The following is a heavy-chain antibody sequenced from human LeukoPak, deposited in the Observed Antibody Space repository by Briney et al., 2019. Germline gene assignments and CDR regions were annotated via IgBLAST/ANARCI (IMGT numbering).Heavy chain of an antibody. CDR3: ASSVGGFFDY. J-gene: IGHJ4*02. CDR1: GFTFNYYW. Sequence: GGSLRLSYAASGFTFNYYWLTWVRQAPGKGLEWVSAISGSGGSTYYADSVKGRFTISRDNAKNSLYLQMDSLRAEDTAVYYCASSVGGFFDYWGQGNLVTVSS. V-gene: IGHV3-23*01. D-gene: IGHD6-19*01. CDR2: ISGSGGST.